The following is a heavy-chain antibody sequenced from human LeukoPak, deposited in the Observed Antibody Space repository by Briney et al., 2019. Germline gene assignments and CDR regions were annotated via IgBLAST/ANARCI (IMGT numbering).Heavy chain of an antibody. J-gene: IGHJ5*02. CDR2: IKQDGGEK. V-gene: IGHV3-7*01. CDR3: AKDKSANWFDP. Sequence: GGSLRLSCAASGFTFSGYWMSWLRQAPGKGLEWVANIKQDGGEKYYLDSVRGRFTISRDNAKNSLYLQMDSLRAEDTAVYYCAKDKSANWFDPWGQGTLVTVSS. CDR1: GFTFSGYW.